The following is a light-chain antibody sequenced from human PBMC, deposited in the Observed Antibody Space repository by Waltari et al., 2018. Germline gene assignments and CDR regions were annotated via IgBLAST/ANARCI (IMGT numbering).Light chain of an antibody. J-gene: IGKJ5*01. CDR2: GAS. CDR3: QQYYNWPRVT. V-gene: IGKV3-15*01. Sequence: DIVMTQPPATLSVSPGEGATLSCRASQSVRDNVAWNRHKAGQAPRLLIHGASTRATGIPARFSGSGSGTEFTLTITTLQSEDFAIYYCQQYYNWPRVTFGQGTRLEIK. CDR1: QSVRDN.